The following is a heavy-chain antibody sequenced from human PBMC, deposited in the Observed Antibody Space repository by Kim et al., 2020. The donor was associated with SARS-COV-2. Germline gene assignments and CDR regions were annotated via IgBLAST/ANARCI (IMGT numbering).Heavy chain of an antibody. Sequence: GGSLRLSCAASGFTFSSYAMSWVRQAPGKGLEWVSAISGSGGSTYYADSVKGLFTISRDNSKNTLYLQMNSLRAEDTAVYYCAKDRASSNGYYYDSSGYLFDYWGQGTLVTVSS. V-gene: IGHV3-23*01. D-gene: IGHD3-22*01. CDR1: GFTFSSYA. CDR2: ISGSGGST. J-gene: IGHJ4*02. CDR3: AKDRASSNGYYYDSSGYLFDY.